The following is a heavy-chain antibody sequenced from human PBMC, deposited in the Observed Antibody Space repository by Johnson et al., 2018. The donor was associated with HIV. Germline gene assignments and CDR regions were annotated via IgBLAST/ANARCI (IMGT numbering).Heavy chain of an antibody. Sequence: VQLVESGGGLIQPGGSLRLSCAASGFTVSSNYMSWVRLAPGKGLEWVSVIYSGGKTYYADSVKGRFTISRDNSKNTLYLQMNSLRAEDTAVYYCARVDQILDYYDISAAFDIWGHWTMVTVSS. D-gene: IGHD3-22*01. CDR3: ARVDQILDYYDISAAFDI. V-gene: IGHV3-66*03. J-gene: IGHJ3*02. CDR1: GFTVSSNY. CDR2: IYSGGKT.